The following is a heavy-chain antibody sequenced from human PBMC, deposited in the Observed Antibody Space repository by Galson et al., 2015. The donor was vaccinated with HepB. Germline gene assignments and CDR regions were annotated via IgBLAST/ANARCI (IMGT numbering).Heavy chain of an antibody. CDR2: ITSSSRHK. J-gene: IGHJ4*02. Sequence: SLRLSCAVSGFSFSDYSMNWVRQAPGKGLVWVASITSSSRHKNYEDSAKSRFTTFRDNAKNSLYLEMNSLRAEDTAVYYCARVPHYDSIGRSDYWRQGTPV. V-gene: IGHV3-21*01. D-gene: IGHD3-22*01. CDR1: GFSFSDYS. CDR3: ARVPHYDSIGRSDY.